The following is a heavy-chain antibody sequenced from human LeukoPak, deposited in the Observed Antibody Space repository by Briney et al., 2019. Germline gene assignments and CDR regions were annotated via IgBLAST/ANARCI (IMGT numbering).Heavy chain of an antibody. CDR3: ARDGAFHSSGWYWFDP. V-gene: IGHV1-69*01. D-gene: IGHD6-19*01. Sequence: ASVRVSCKASGGTFSSYAISWVRQAPGQGLEWMGGIIPIFGTANYAQKFQGRVTITADESTSTAYMELSSLRSEDTAVYYCARDGAFHSSGWYWFDPWGQGTLVTVSS. CDR1: GGTFSSYA. J-gene: IGHJ5*02. CDR2: IIPIFGTA.